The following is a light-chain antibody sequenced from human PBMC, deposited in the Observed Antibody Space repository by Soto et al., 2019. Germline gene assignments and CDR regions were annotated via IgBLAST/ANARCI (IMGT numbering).Light chain of an antibody. CDR2: GNN. V-gene: IGLV1-40*01. CDR1: SSNIGAGYA. J-gene: IGLJ3*02. CDR3: AAWDDSLSGVV. Sequence: QSVLTQPPSVSGAPGQRVTISCTGSSSNIGAGYAVHWYQQLPGTAPKRLIYGNNNRPSGVTDRFSGSKSGTSASLAITGLQAEDEADYYCAAWDDSLSGVVFGGGTKLTVL.